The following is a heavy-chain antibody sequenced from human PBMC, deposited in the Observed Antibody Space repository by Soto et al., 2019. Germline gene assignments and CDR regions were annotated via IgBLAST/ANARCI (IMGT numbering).Heavy chain of an antibody. Sequence: VASVKVSCKASGGTFSSYAISWVRQAPGQGLEWMGGIIPNSGGTNYAQKFQGRVTMTRDTSISTAYMELSRLRSDDTAVYYCARVEWYYDFWSGYPLDGMDVWGQGTTVTVSS. CDR1: GGTFSSYA. CDR2: IIPNSGGT. D-gene: IGHD3-3*01. J-gene: IGHJ6*02. CDR3: ARVEWYYDFWSGYPLDGMDV. V-gene: IGHV1-2*02.